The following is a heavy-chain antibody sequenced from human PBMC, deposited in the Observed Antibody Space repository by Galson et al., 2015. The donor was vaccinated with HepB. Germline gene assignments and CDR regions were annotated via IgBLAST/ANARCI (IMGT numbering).Heavy chain of an antibody. V-gene: IGHV3-23*01. CDR2: ISGTGGTT. J-gene: IGHJ4*02. CDR3: AKYSGYRYGYVTY. D-gene: IGHD5-18*01. Sequence: SLRLSCAASGFTFSDYGMSWVRQAPGKGLERVSAISGTGGTTYYADSVKGRFTISRDKSENTLYLQMNSLRAEDTAVYYCAKYSGYRYGYVTYWGQGTPVTVSS. CDR1: GFTFSDYG.